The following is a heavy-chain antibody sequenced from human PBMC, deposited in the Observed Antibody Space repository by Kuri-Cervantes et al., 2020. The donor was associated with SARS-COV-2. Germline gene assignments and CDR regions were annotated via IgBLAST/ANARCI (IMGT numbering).Heavy chain of an antibody. CDR2: IVGSGTTK. CDR3: ARGKSSGYYEPALYFDY. D-gene: IGHD3-22*01. V-gene: IGHV3-11*01. Sequence: GESLKISCAASGFSFSDYYVTWIRQAPGKGLEWVSYIVGSGTTKQYADSVKGRFTISRDNAKHSLSLQMNSLRVEDTAVYYCARGKSSGYYEPALYFDYWGQGTLVTVSS. J-gene: IGHJ4*02. CDR1: GFSFSDYY.